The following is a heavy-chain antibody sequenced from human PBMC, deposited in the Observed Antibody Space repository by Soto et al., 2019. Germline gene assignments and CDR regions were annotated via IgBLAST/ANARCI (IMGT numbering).Heavy chain of an antibody. V-gene: IGHV3-11*06. CDR3: AREATGNGMDV. Sequence: QGQLVESGGGLVKPGGSLRLSCAACGLTFSDYYMSWIRQAPGEGLEWVSYISGSSTYADYADSVKGRFTISRDNARNSLYLQMNSLRAEDTAVYYCAREATGNGMDVWGQGTTVTVSS. CDR2: ISGSSTYA. D-gene: IGHD2-8*02. CDR1: GLTFSDYY. J-gene: IGHJ6*02.